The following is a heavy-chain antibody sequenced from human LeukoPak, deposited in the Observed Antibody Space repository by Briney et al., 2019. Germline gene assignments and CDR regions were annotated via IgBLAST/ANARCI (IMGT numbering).Heavy chain of an antibody. J-gene: IGHJ4*02. Sequence: PSETLSLTCAVYGGSFSGYYWSWIRQPPGKGLEWIGEINHSGSTNYNPSLKSRVTISVDTSKNQSSLKLSSVTAADTAVYYCARAAAALPGVWGQGTLVTVSS. CDR3: ARAAAALPGV. V-gene: IGHV4-34*01. CDR1: GGSFSGYY. D-gene: IGHD6-13*01. CDR2: INHSGST.